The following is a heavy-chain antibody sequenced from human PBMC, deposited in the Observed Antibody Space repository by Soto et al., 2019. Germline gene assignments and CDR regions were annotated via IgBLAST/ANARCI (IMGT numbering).Heavy chain of an antibody. CDR1: GYSFTSYW. J-gene: IGHJ3*02. D-gene: IGHD3-22*01. CDR3: ARLTYYYDSSGPDAFDI. Sequence: LKISCKGSGYSFTSYWIGWVRQMPGKGLEWMGIIYPGDSDTRYSPSFQGQVTISADKSISTAYLQWSSLKASDTAMYYCARLTYYYDSSGPDAFDIWGQGTMVTVSS. V-gene: IGHV5-51*01. CDR2: IYPGDSDT.